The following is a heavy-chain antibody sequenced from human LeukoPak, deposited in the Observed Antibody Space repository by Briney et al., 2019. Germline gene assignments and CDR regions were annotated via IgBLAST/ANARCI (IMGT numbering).Heavy chain of an antibody. CDR1: GFTFSNAW. V-gene: IGHV3-23*01. D-gene: IGHD6-13*01. CDR2: ISGSGGST. Sequence: GGSLRLSCAASGFTFSNAWMSWVRQAPGKGLEWVSAISGSGGSTYYADSVKGRFTISRDNSKNTLYLQMNSLRAEDTAVYYCARPQYSSSWREHRGHYYYYYGMDVWGQGTTVTVSS. J-gene: IGHJ6*02. CDR3: ARPQYSSSWREHRGHYYYYYGMDV.